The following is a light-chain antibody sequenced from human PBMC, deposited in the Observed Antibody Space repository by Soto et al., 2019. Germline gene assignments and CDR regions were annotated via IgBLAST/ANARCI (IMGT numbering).Light chain of an antibody. CDR3: IQTLQTPLT. J-gene: IGKJ4*01. Sequence: DIQMTQSPSTLSATAGDRVTITCRASQRITNYLNWYQQKPGKAPKLLIYATSSLQSGVPSRFSGSGSGTDFTLKISRVEAEDFGVYYCIQTLQTPLTFGGGTKVDIK. V-gene: IGKV1-39*01. CDR1: QRITNY. CDR2: ATS.